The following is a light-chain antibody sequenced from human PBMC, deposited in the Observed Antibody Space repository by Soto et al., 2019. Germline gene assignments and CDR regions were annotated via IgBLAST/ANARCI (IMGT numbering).Light chain of an antibody. CDR1: QNFSSSY. Sequence: EIVLTQSPGTLSLSPGERATLSCRASQNFSSSYLAWYQQKPGQAPRLLIYGASNRATGIPDRFSGSESGTDFPLTISRLKPEDFAVYYCQQYDSPPLTFGKGTKVEIK. CDR3: QQYDSPPLT. J-gene: IGKJ1*01. V-gene: IGKV3-20*01. CDR2: GAS.